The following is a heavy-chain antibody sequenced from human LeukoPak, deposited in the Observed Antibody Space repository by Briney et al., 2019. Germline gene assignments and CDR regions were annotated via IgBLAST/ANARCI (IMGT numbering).Heavy chain of an antibody. D-gene: IGHD3-10*01. J-gene: IGHJ4*02. CDR1: GFTFSSYW. CDR3: ARSGLSLLWFGEFRSFDY. Sequence: GGSLRLSCAASGFTFSSYWMSWVRQAPGKGLEWVTNIKQDGSEKYYVDSVKGRFTISRDNAKNSLYLQMNSLRAEDTAVYYCARSGLSLLWFGEFRSFDYWGQGTLSPSPQ. CDR2: IKQDGSEK. V-gene: IGHV3-7*01.